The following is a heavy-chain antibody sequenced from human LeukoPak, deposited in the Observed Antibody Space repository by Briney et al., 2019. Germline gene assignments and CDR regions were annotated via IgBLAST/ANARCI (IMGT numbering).Heavy chain of an antibody. CDR3: ARGPIIDIVIVPAADDYYYMDV. J-gene: IGHJ6*03. D-gene: IGHD2-2*01. Sequence: ASVKVSCKASGYTLRSDGITWVRQAPGQGLKWMGWISAYNGNTKYPQKLQGRVTMTTDTSTSTAYMELRSLRSDDTAVYYCARGPIIDIVIVPAADDYYYMDVWGKGTTVTVSS. CDR1: GYTLRSDG. V-gene: IGHV1-18*01. CDR2: ISAYNGNT.